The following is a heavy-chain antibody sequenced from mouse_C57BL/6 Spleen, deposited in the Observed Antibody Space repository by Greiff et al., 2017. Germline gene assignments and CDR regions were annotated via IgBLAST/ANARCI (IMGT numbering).Heavy chain of an antibody. V-gene: IGHV1-69*01. CDR1: GYTFTSYW. J-gene: IGHJ2*01. Sequence: VQLQQPGAELVMPGASVKLSCKASGYTFTSYWMHWVKQRPGQGLEWIGEIDPSDSYTNSNQKFKGKSTLTVDKSSSTAYMQLSSLTSEDSAVYYCARRDYGSSYLDYWGQGTTLTVSS. D-gene: IGHD1-1*01. CDR2: IDPSDSYT. CDR3: ARRDYGSSYLDY.